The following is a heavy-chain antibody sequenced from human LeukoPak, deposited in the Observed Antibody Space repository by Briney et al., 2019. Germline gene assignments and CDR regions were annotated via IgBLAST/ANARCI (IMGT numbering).Heavy chain of an antibody. CDR1: GGSMSSYY. CDR3: ARHYYGSGSTLDY. CDR2: IYYSGST. D-gene: IGHD3-10*01. V-gene: IGHV4-59*08. J-gene: IGHJ4*02. Sequence: SETLSLTCTVSGGSMSSYYWSWIRQPPGKGLEWIGYIYYSGSTNYNPPLKSRVTISVDTSKNQFSLKLSSVTAADTAVYYCARHYYGSGSTLDYWGQGTLVTVSS.